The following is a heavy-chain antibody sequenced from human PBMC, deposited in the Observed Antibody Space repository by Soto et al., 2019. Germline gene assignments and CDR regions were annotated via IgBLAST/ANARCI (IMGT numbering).Heavy chain of an antibody. CDR3: TTFQH. CDR1: GSTFNNAW. J-gene: IGHJ1*01. CDR2: SKGKPDGGTT. Sequence: GGSLRLSCAAFGSTFNNAWMSWVRQAPGKGLEWVGRSKGKPDGGTTDYAAPVKGRFTISRDDSQNTVYLQMNSLKTEGTAVYYCTTFQHWGQGTQVTVSS. V-gene: IGHV3-15*01.